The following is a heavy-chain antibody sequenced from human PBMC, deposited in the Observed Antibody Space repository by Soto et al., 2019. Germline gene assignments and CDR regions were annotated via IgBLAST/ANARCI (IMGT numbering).Heavy chain of an antibody. V-gene: IGHV3-33*01. J-gene: IGHJ5*02. CDR1: GFTFSSYG. CDR2: IWYDGSNK. Sequence: QVQLVESGGGVVQPGRSLRLSCAASGFTFSSYGMHWVRQAPGKGLEWVAVIWYDGSNKYYADSVKGRFTISRDNYSNTLSRQMNSLLAEDTAVYYCAREAAAEKPHWFDPWGQGTLVTVSS. D-gene: IGHD6-13*01. CDR3: AREAAAEKPHWFDP.